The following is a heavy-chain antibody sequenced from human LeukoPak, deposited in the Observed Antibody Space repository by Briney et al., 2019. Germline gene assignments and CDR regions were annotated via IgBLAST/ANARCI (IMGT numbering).Heavy chain of an antibody. V-gene: IGHV3-23*01. CDR1: GFTFSSYG. CDR2: ISGSGGST. CDR3: AKRGPHYFDY. Sequence: PGGSLDLSCAASGFTFSSYGLTWFRQAPGKGLEWVSAISGSGGSTYYADSVKGRFTISRDNSKNTLYLQMNSLRAEDTAVYYCAKRGPHYFDYWGQGTLVTVSS. J-gene: IGHJ4*02.